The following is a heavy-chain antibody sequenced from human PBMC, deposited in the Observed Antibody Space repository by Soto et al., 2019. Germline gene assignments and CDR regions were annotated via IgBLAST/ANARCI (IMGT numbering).Heavy chain of an antibody. CDR3: AKPIRGYYDSSGYSNYFGMDV. CDR1: GFTFSSYA. J-gene: IGHJ6*02. V-gene: IGHV3-23*01. Sequence: GGSLRLSCAASGFTFSSYAMNWVRQAPGKGLEWVSSISGIGGHTYYADSVEGRFTISRDNSKNTLYLEMNSLRADDTAVYYCAKPIRGYYDSSGYSNYFGMDVWGQGTTVTVSS. CDR2: ISGIGGHT. D-gene: IGHD3-22*01.